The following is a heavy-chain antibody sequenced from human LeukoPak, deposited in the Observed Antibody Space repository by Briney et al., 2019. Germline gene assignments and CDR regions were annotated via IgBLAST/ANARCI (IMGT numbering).Heavy chain of an antibody. V-gene: IGHV3-11*04. CDR1: GFTFSDYY. Sequence: GGSLRLSCAASGFTFSDYYMSWIRQAPGKGLEWVSYISSSGSTIFYADSVKGRFTISRDNAKNSLYLQMNSLRAEDTAVYYCAREGRRQWPPSRRSADGTFDYWGQGTLVTVSS. D-gene: IGHD6-19*01. CDR3: AREGRRQWPPSRRSADGTFDY. J-gene: IGHJ4*02. CDR2: ISSSGSTI.